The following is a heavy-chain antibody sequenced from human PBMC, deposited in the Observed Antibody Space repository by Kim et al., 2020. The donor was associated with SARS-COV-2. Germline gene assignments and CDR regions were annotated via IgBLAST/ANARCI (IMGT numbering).Heavy chain of an antibody. CDR1: GGTFSSYA. J-gene: IGHJ4*02. CDR3: ARDLGGAAAGPIDY. CDR2: IIPNFGIA. D-gene: IGHD6-13*01. Sequence: SVKVSCKASGGTFSSYAISWVRQAPGQGLEWMGRIIPNFGIANYAQKFQGRVTITADKSTSTAYMELSSLRSEDTAVYYCARDLGGAAAGPIDYWGQGTLVTVSS. V-gene: IGHV1-69*04.